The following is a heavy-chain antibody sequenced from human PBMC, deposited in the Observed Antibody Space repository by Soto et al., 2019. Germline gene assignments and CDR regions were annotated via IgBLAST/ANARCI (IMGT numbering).Heavy chain of an antibody. CDR1: GYTFTSYG. V-gene: IGHV1-18*01. Sequence: ASVKVSCKASGYTFTSYGISWVRQAPGQGLEWMGWISAYNGNTNYAQKLQGRVTMTTDTSTSTAYMELRSLRSDDTAVYYCARDFVVVVPAAADRYCSGGSCDAFDIWGQGTMVTVSS. CDR2: ISAYNGNT. J-gene: IGHJ3*02. D-gene: IGHD2-15*01. CDR3: ARDFVVVVPAAADRYCSGGSCDAFDI.